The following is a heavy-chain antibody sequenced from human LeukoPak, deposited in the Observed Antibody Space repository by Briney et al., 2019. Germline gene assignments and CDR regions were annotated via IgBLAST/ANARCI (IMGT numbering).Heavy chain of an antibody. Sequence: PSETLSFTCAVYGGSFSGYFWSWIRQPPGKGLEWIGEINHSGSTNYNPSLKSRLTMSVDTSKNQVSLKLSSVTAADTAVYYCARVEEVVGVNWFDSWGQGTLVTVSS. CDR3: ARVEEVVGVNWFDS. V-gene: IGHV4-34*01. D-gene: IGHD1-26*01. CDR2: INHSGST. CDR1: GGSFSGYF. J-gene: IGHJ5*01.